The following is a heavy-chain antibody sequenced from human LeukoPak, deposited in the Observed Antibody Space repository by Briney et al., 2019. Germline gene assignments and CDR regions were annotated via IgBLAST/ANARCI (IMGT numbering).Heavy chain of an antibody. J-gene: IGHJ3*02. CDR3: AKGYYDSSGYYTSGPNDAFDI. Sequence: PGGSLRLSCAASGFTFSSYGMHWVRQAPGKGLEWVAVIWYDGSNKYYADSVKGRFTISRDNSKNTLYLQMNSLRAEDTAVYYCAKGYYDSSGYYTSGPNDAFDIWGQGTMVTVSA. D-gene: IGHD3-22*01. CDR2: IWYDGSNK. CDR1: GFTFSSYG. V-gene: IGHV3-33*06.